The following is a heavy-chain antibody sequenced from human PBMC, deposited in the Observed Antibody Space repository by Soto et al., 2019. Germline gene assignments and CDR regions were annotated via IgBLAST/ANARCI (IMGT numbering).Heavy chain of an antibody. CDR3: ARERRGGDCSGGSCYLGY. CDR2: IIPILGIA. J-gene: IGHJ4*02. D-gene: IGHD2-15*01. Sequence: QVQLVQSGAEVKKPGSSVKVSCKASGGTFSSYTISWVRQAPGQGLEWMGRIIPILGIANYAQKFQGRVTITADKSTSTAYMELSSLRSEDTAVYYCARERRGGDCSGGSCYLGYWGQGTLVTVSS. V-gene: IGHV1-69*08. CDR1: GGTFSSYT.